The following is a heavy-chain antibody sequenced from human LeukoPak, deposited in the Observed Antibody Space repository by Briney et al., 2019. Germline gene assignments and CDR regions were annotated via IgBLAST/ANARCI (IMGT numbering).Heavy chain of an antibody. J-gene: IGHJ4*02. CDR1: GGSISSYY. D-gene: IGHD6-19*01. CDR2: IYTSGST. V-gene: IGHV4-4*09. CDR3: ARLSGWTRSYFDY. Sequence: SETLSLTCTVSGGSISSYYWSWIRQPPGKGLEWIGYIYTSGSTNYNPSLKSRDTISVDTSKNQFSLKLSSVTAADTAVYYCARLSGWTRSYFDYWGQGTLVTISS.